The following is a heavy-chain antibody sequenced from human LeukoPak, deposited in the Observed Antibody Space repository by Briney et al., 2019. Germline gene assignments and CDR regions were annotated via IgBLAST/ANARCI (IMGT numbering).Heavy chain of an antibody. J-gene: IGHJ4*02. CDR1: GGSFSGYY. Sequence: SETLSLTCAVYGGSFSGYYWSWIRQPPGKGLEWIGEINHSGSTNYNPSLKSRVTISVDTSKNQFSLKLSSVTAEDTAVYYCARDLTGITWTYWGQGTLVTVSS. CDR2: INHSGST. D-gene: IGHD1-20*01. CDR3: ARDLTGITWTY. V-gene: IGHV4-34*01.